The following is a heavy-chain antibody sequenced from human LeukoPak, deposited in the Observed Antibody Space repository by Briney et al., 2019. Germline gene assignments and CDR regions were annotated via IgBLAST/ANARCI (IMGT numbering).Heavy chain of an antibody. D-gene: IGHD2-21*02. CDR2: IFYSGST. J-gene: IGHJ6*02. Sequence: SETLSLTCTVSSGSISSYYWSWIRQPPGKGLEWIGNIFYSGSTNYNPSLKSRVTISIDPSKNQFSLKLSSVSAADTAVYYCARGDSGSFWDSGDYYYYYGLDIWGQGTTVIVSS. CDR3: ARGDSGSFWDSGDYYYYYGLDI. V-gene: IGHV4-59*01. CDR1: SGSISSYY.